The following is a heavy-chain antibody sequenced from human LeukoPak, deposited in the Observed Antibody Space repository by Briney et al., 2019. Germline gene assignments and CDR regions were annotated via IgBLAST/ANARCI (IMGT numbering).Heavy chain of an antibody. Sequence: GRSLRLSCAASGFTFSSYGMHWVRQAPGKGLEWVAFTRYDGSNKYYADSVKGRFTISRDNSKNTLYLQMNSLRAEDTAVYYCARGPSGYHNTGGQGTLVTVSS. CDR2: TRYDGSNK. CDR1: GFTFSSYG. D-gene: IGHD5-12*01. J-gene: IGHJ4*02. CDR3: ARGPSGYHNT. V-gene: IGHV3-33*08.